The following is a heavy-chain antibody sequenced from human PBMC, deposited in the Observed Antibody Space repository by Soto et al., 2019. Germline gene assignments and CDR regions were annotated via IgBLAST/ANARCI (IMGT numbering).Heavy chain of an antibody. CDR3: ARDRNGGYAGDY. CDR1: GGTFSSYA. D-gene: IGHD5-12*01. J-gene: IGHJ4*02. Sequence: SVKVSCKASGGTFSSYAISWVRQAPGQGLEWMGGIIPIFGTANYAQKFQGRVTITADESTSTAYMELSSLRSEDTAVYYCARDRNGGYAGDYWGQGTLVTASS. V-gene: IGHV1-69*13. CDR2: IIPIFGTA.